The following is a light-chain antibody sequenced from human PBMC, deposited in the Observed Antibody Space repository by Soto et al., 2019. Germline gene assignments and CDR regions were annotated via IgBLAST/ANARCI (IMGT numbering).Light chain of an antibody. J-gene: IGKJ2*01. Sequence: AIRMTQSPSSFSASTGDRVTITCRASQGISSYLAWYQQKPGKAPKLLIYAASTLQSGVPSRFSGSGSGTDFTLTSRCLQSEYVATYYCQQYYSYPHTFGHGTKLEIK. V-gene: IGKV1-8*01. CDR1: QGISSY. CDR2: AAS. CDR3: QQYYSYPHT.